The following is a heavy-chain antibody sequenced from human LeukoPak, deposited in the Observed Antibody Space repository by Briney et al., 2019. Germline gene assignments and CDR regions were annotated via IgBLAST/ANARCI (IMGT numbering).Heavy chain of an antibody. Sequence: GESLNISCKGTAYRCNAYWIAWVRQMPGKGLEWIGTNYPVDSDARHSPSFQGQVTISADKSVRTGYLQRSSLKASDTAMYYCARPNITSYYDSRGYDAFDVWGQGTMVTVCS. CDR2: NYPVDSDA. J-gene: IGHJ3*01. D-gene: IGHD3-22*01. CDR1: AYRCNAYW. V-gene: IGHV5-51*01. CDR3: ARPNITSYYDSRGYDAFDV.